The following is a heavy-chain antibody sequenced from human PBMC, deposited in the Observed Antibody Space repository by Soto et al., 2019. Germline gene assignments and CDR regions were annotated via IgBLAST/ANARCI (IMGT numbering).Heavy chain of an antibody. D-gene: IGHD2-15*01. V-gene: IGHV1-18*01. Sequence: QVQLVQSGAEVKKPGASVKVSCKASGYSFTTYGIAWVRQAPGQGLEWMGWISTYNGDTDYAQNLQGRVIMTTDTSTTPAYMELRSLRSDDTAVYYCAREGSRPYYYYGMDVWGQGTTVSVSS. CDR1: GYSFTTYG. CDR3: AREGSRPYYYYGMDV. CDR2: ISTYNGDT. J-gene: IGHJ6*02.